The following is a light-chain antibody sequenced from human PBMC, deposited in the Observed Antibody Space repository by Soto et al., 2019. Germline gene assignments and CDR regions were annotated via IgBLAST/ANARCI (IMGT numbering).Light chain of an antibody. CDR1: PSVLYSSNNKNY. V-gene: IGKV4-1*01. J-gene: IGKJ1*01. CDR2: WAS. CDR3: QQYYSTPWT. Sequence: DIVMTQSPDSLAESLGERAPINCKSSPSVLYSSNNKNYLAWYQQKTGQPPKLLIYWASTRESGVPDRLSGSGSGTDLNLTISRLQAEDVAVYYCQQYYSTPWTCGQGTKVDIK.